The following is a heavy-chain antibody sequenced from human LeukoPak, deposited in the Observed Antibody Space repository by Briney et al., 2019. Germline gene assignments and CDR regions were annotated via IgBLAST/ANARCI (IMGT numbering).Heavy chain of an antibody. CDR3: ARENGDSHFDY. J-gene: IGHJ4*02. Sequence: ETLSLTCTVSGGSISSGGYYWSWIRQPPGKGLEWVSSISSSSSYIYYADSVKGRFTISRDNAKNSLYLQMNSLRAEDTAVYYCARENGDSHFDYWGQGTLVTVSS. CDR1: GGSISSGGYY. V-gene: IGHV3-21*01. CDR2: ISSSSSYI. D-gene: IGHD4-17*01.